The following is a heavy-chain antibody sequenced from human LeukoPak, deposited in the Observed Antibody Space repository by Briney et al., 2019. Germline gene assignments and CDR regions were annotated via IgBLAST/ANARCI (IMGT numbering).Heavy chain of an antibody. J-gene: IGHJ4*02. CDR1: GFTFGDYA. CDR3: TRASARHGEFLYYFDY. V-gene: IGHV3-49*04. D-gene: IGHD3-10*01. Sequence: PGRSLRLSCTASGFTFGDYAMSWVRQAPGKGLEWVGFIRSKAYGGTTEYAASVKGRFTISRDDSKSIAYLQMNSLKTEDTAVYYCTRASARHGEFLYYFDYWGQGTLVTASS. CDR2: IRSKAYGGTT.